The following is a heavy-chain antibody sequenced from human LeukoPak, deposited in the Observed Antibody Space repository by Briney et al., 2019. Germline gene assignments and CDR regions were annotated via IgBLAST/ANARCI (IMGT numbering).Heavy chain of an antibody. J-gene: IGHJ4*02. D-gene: IGHD1-26*01. Sequence: SVKVSCKASGGTFSSYAISWVRQAPGQGLEWMGGITPIFGTANYAQKFQGRVTITADESTSTAYMELSSLRSEDTAVYYCARSALGATIQDLFDYWGQGTLVTVSS. V-gene: IGHV1-69*13. CDR1: GGTFSSYA. CDR2: ITPIFGTA. CDR3: ARSALGATIQDLFDY.